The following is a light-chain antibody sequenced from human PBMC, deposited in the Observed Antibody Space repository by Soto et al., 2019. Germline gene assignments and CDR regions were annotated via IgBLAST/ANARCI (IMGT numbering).Light chain of an antibody. CDR2: GVS. CDR1: SSDVGRHNA. V-gene: IGLV2-14*03. J-gene: IGLJ1*01. Sequence: QSVLTQPASVSGSPGQSITISCSGTSSDVGRHNAVSWYQQHPGKVPQLMIYGVSIRPSGISDRLSASKSGNMASLTISGLQAEDEADYYGSSYRVVGSHVFGTGTMVTVL. CDR3: SSYRVVGSHV.